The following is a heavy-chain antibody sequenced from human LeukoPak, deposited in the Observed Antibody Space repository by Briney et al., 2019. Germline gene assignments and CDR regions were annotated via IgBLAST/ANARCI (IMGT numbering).Heavy chain of an antibody. V-gene: IGHV1-18*01. Sequence: GASVKVSCKASGYTFTSYGISWVRQAPGQGLEWMGWISAYNGNTNYAQKLQGRVTMTTDTSTSTAYMELRSLRSDDTAVYYCARKVGANYYGSGSYYDDSPFDFWGQGTLVTVSS. J-gene: IGHJ4*02. CDR1: GYTFTSYG. CDR2: ISAYNGNT. D-gene: IGHD3-10*01. CDR3: ARKVGANYYGSGSYYDDSPFDF.